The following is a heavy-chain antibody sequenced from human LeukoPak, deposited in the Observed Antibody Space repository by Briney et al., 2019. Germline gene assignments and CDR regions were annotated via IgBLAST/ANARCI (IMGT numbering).Heavy chain of an antibody. V-gene: IGHV5-51*01. CDR1: GYSFTSYW. J-gene: IGHJ3*02. D-gene: IGHD6-13*01. CDR3: ARQGMASGDAFDI. Sequence: GASLMISCKGSGYSFTSYWIGWVRQMPGKGLEWRGVIYPGDSDTSYSPSFQGQVTISADKSISTAYLQWSSLTASDTAMYYCARQGMASGDAFDIWGQGTMVTVSS. CDR2: IYPGDSDT.